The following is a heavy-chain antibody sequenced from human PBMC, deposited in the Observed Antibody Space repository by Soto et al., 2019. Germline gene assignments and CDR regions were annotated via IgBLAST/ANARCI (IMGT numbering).Heavy chain of an antibody. D-gene: IGHD6-19*01. V-gene: IGHV3-30*18. CDR3: AKDRDSSGWYCLRLYRLLVDY. Sequence: QVQLVESGGGVVQPGRSLRLSCAASGFTFSSYGMHWVRQAPGKGLEWVAVISYDGSNKYYADSVKGRFTISRDNSKNTLYLQMNSLRAEDTAVYYCAKDRDSSGWYCLRLYRLLVDYWGQGTLVTVSS. J-gene: IGHJ4*02. CDR1: GFTFSSYG. CDR2: ISYDGSNK.